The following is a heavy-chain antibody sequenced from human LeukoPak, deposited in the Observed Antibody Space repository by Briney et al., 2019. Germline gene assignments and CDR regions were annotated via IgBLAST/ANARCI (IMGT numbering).Heavy chain of an antibody. V-gene: IGHV4-34*01. CDR3: ARAPGYSYGLDS. CDR2: INHSGST. Sequence: SETLSLTCAVYGGPFSGYYWSWIRQAPGKGLEWIGEINHSGSTNYNPSLKSRVTISVDTSKNQFSLKLSSVTAADTAVYFCARAPGYSYGLDSLGQGTLVTVSS. CDR1: GGPFSGYY. J-gene: IGHJ4*02. D-gene: IGHD5-18*01.